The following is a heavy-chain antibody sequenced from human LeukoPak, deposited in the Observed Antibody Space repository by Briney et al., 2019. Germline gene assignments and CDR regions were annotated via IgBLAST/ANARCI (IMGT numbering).Heavy chain of an antibody. J-gene: IGHJ6*03. CDR1: GFTFSSYA. CDR2: ISYDGSNK. D-gene: IGHD6-13*01. V-gene: IGHV3-30*01. Sequence: GGFLRLSCAASGFTFSSYAMHWVRQAPGKGLEWVAVISYDGSNKYYADSVKGRFTISRDNSKNTLYLQMNSLRAEDTAVYYCASSPSAGYYYYYYMDVWGKGTTVTVSS. CDR3: ASSPSAGYYYYYYMDV.